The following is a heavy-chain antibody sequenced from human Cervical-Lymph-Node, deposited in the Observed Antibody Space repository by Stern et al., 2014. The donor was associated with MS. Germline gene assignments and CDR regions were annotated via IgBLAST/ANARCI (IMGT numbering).Heavy chain of an antibody. V-gene: IGHV1-69*01. CDR1: GGTPSDYG. CDR3: ARDGDSSMLGLDV. CDR2: IIPMFGTA. Sequence: VQLVESGAEVKKPGSSVKVSCKASGGTPSDYGISWVRQAPGQGLEWMGGIIPMFGTANYAQKFQGRVKITADDSTNTAYMDLSSLTSDDTAVYYCARDGDSSMLGLDVWGQGTTVTVSS. D-gene: IGHD4-17*01. J-gene: IGHJ6*02.